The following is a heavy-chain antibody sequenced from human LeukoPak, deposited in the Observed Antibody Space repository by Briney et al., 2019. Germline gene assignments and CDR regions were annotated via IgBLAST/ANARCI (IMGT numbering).Heavy chain of an antibody. Sequence: PGGSLRLSCAASGFTFSSYAMSWVRQAPGKGLEWVSAISGSGGSTYYADSVKGRFAISRGNSKNTLYLQMNSLRAEDTAVYYCAKDYYDSSGPHHDAFDIWGQGTMVTVSS. V-gene: IGHV3-23*01. CDR3: AKDYYDSSGPHHDAFDI. CDR2: ISGSGGST. J-gene: IGHJ3*02. CDR1: GFTFSSYA. D-gene: IGHD3-22*01.